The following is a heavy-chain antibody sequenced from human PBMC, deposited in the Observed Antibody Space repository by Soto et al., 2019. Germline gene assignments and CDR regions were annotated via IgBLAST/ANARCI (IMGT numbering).Heavy chain of an antibody. D-gene: IGHD1-7*01. V-gene: IGHV3-73*01. J-gene: IGHJ3*02. CDR3: TGPNYGDAFDI. CDR1: GFSFSGSA. CDR2: IRRKVNSYAT. Sequence: EVQLVESGGGLVQPGGSLKLSCAASGFSFSGSAMHWVRQASGKGLEWVGRIRRKVNSYATAYAASVKGRFTISRDDSKNTAYLQMNSLKTEDTAVYYCTGPNYGDAFDIWGQGTMVTVSS.